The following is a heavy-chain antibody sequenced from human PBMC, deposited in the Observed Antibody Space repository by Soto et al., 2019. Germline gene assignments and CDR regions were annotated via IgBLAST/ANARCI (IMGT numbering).Heavy chain of an antibody. Sequence: GESLKISCKGSGYSFTSYWIGWVRQMPGKGLEWMGIIYPGDSDTRYSPSFQGQVTISADKSISTAYLQWSSLKASDTAMYYCAVERVGYYDSSGYYDYWGKGTLVTXS. D-gene: IGHD3-22*01. V-gene: IGHV5-51*01. CDR2: IYPGDSDT. CDR3: AVERVGYYDSSGYYDY. J-gene: IGHJ4*02. CDR1: GYSFTSYW.